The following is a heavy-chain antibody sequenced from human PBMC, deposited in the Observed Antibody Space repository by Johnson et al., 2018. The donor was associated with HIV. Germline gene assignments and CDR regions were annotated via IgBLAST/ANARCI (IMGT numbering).Heavy chain of an antibody. Sequence: VKLLESGGGLVKPGGYLRLSCAASGFTFSNAWMSWVRQAPGKGLEWVAVISYDGSNKYYADSVKGPFTISRDNSKNTLDLQMNRLRAQDTAVYYCARDWEGYAFDIWGQGTMVTVSS. CDR1: GFTFSNAW. CDR3: ARDWEGYAFDI. CDR2: ISYDGSNK. V-gene: IGHV3-30-3*01. D-gene: IGHD1-26*01. J-gene: IGHJ3*02.